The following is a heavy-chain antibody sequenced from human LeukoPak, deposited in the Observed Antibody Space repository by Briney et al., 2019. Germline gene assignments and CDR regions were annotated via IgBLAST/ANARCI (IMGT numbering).Heavy chain of an antibody. J-gene: IGHJ4*02. CDR2: IYPGDSDT. CDR3: ARRYLNYYDSSGYYYYFDY. CDR1: GYSFTSYW. Sequence: GESLKISCKGSGYSFTSYWIGWVRQMPGKGLEWMGIIYPGDSDTRYSPSFQGQVTISADKSISTAYLQWSSLKASDTAMYYCARRYLNYYDSSGYYYYFDYWGQGTLVTVSS. V-gene: IGHV5-51*01. D-gene: IGHD3-22*01.